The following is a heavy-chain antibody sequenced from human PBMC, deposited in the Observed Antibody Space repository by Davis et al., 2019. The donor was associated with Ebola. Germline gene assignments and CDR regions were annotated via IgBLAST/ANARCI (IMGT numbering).Heavy chain of an antibody. J-gene: IGHJ4*02. D-gene: IGHD1-26*01. CDR1: GCPISSNSFY. CDR2: IPYTGST. Sequence: MPSETLSLTCTVSGCPISSNSFYWGRIRPPPGKGLACIGSIPYTGSTYFNPSLKSRVTISVDTSKNQFSLKLSSVTAADTAVYYCARHSTYVLGIVAYVDYWGQGTLVTVSS. V-gene: IGHV4-39*01. CDR3: ARHSTYVLGIVAYVDY.